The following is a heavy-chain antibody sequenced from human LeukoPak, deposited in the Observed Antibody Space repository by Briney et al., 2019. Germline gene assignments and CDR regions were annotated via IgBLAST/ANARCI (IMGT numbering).Heavy chain of an antibody. CDR1: GYTFTDYY. Sequence: ASVKVSCKASGYTFTDYYMHWVRQAPGQGLEWMGWINPNSGGTTYAQKFQGRVTMTRGTSISTAYMELSRLRSDDTAVFYCAGVTDYGNDYWGQGTLVTVSS. CDR2: INPNSGGT. J-gene: IGHJ4*02. D-gene: IGHD4-17*01. CDR3: AGVTDYGNDY. V-gene: IGHV1-2*02.